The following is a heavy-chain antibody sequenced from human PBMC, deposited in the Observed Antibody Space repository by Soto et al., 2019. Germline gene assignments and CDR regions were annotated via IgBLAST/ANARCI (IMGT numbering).Heavy chain of an antibody. V-gene: IGHV1-69*13. J-gene: IGHJ5*02. D-gene: IGHD6-6*01. CDR2: IIPIFGTA. CDR3: ARDGPASIAARPGWFDP. CDR1: GGTFSSYA. Sequence: SVKVSGKASGGTFSSYAISWVRQAPGQGLEWMGGIIPIFGTANYAQKFQGRVTITADESTSTAYMELSSLRSEDTAVYYCARDGPASIAARPGWFDPWDQGTLVTVSS.